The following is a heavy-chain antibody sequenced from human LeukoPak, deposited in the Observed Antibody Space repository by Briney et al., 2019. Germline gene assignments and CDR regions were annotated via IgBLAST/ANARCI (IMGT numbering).Heavy chain of an antibody. V-gene: IGHV3-21*04. CDR3: AKARREYSSSSQPAYYFDY. CDR1: GFSFSSVY. Sequence: GGSLRLSCAASGFSFSSVYMSWVRQAPGKGLEWVSSISSSSSYIYYADSVKGRFTISRDNSKNTLYLQMNSLRAEDTAVYYCAKARREYSSSSQPAYYFDYWGQGTLVTVSS. J-gene: IGHJ4*02. CDR2: ISSSSSYI. D-gene: IGHD6-6*01.